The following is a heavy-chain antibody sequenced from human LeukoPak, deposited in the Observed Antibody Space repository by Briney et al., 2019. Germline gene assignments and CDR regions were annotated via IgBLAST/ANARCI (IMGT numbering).Heavy chain of an antibody. J-gene: IGHJ6*03. D-gene: IGHD2-21*02. CDR2: INPNSGDT. CDR3: ARDGVFRFEVGDVYYYYMDV. Sequence: ASVKVSSKASGYISTGYYIHWVRQAPGQGLEWMGWINPNSGDTKYAQKFQGRVTMTRDTSNNTVYMDLTRLIFDDTAMYYCARDGVFRFEVGDVYYYYMDVWGKGTTVIISS. CDR1: GYISTGYY. V-gene: IGHV1-2*02.